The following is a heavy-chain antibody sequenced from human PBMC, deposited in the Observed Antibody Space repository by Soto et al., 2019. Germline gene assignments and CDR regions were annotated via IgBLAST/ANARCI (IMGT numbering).Heavy chain of an antibody. Sequence: GGSLRLSCAASGFTFSSYAMSWVRQAPGKGLEWVSAISGSGGSTYYADSVKGRFTISRDNSKNTLYLQMNSLRTEDTALYYCAKGTTHITIFGVVTYGMDVWGQGTTVTVSS. J-gene: IGHJ6*02. V-gene: IGHV3-23*01. D-gene: IGHD3-3*01. CDR2: ISGSGGST. CDR1: GFTFSSYA. CDR3: AKGTTHITIFGVVTYGMDV.